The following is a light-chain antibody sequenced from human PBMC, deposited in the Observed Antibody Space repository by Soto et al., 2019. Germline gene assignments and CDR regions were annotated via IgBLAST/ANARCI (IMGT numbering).Light chain of an antibody. V-gene: IGLV2-14*01. Sequence: QSVLTQPDSVSGSRGQSITISCFGRKXDVGQGKSVSWYQQGPGKAPKLLIFEVTNRPSGISSRFSGSRSGNTASLTISGLQPDDDGDYYCVSYTDTDTLVFGTGTKVTGL. CDR3: VSYTDTDTLV. J-gene: IGLJ1*01. CDR1: KXDVGQGKS. CDR2: EVT.